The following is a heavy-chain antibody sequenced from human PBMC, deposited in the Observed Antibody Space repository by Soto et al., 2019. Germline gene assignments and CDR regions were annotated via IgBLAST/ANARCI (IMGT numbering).Heavy chain of an antibody. CDR2: TSFDGSER. D-gene: IGHD3-22*01. Sequence: GGSLRLSCAASGFIFSSFGVHWVRQSPGKGLEWVAVTSFDGSERFYAESVRGRFNISRDDSKNTVSLHMTSLRPEDTAMYYCARDQRPNSSSVYYYFYGMDVWGQGTTVTVSS. CDR1: GFIFSSFG. J-gene: IGHJ6*02. CDR3: ARDQRPNSSSVYYYFYGMDV. V-gene: IGHV3-30*03.